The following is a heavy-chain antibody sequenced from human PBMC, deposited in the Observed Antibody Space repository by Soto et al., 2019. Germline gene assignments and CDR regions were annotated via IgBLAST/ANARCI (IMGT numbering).Heavy chain of an antibody. J-gene: IGHJ6*01. CDR3: ARDYSDSSGFFGDYYGMDV. Sequence: GGSLRLACAASGFTFSDYYMIWIRQAPGKWLEWVSYISSSGNSIYYADSVKGRFTMSRDSAKNSLYLQMNRLRAEDTAVYYCARDYSDSSGFFGDYYGMDVWGQGTTVTVSS. V-gene: IGHV3-11*01. D-gene: IGHD3-22*01. CDR1: GFTFSDYY. CDR2: ISSSGNSI.